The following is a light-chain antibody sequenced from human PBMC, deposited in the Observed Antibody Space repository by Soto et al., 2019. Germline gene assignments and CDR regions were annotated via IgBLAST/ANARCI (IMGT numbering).Light chain of an antibody. Sequence: QSVLTQPASVSGSPGQSITISCTGTSSDVGSYNLVSWYQQHPGKAPKLMIYEGSKRPSGVSNRFSGSKSGNTASLTISGLQAEDEADYYCCSYAGSSTSWVFGRGTKLTVL. J-gene: IGLJ3*02. CDR3: CSYAGSSTSWV. CDR1: SSDVGSYNL. V-gene: IGLV2-23*01. CDR2: EGS.